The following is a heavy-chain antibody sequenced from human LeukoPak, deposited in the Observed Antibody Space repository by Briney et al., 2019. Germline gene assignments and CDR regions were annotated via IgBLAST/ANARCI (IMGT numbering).Heavy chain of an antibody. CDR2: IRSSGSII. CDR3: ARLGERTTMIRGVIVEAFDI. V-gene: IGHV3-48*03. CDR1: AWALPISD. J-gene: IGHJ3*02. Sequence: GGSLRHSCAASAWALPISDMILGAQAPGKGLEWFSYIRSSGSIIYYADSVKGRFTISRDNAQNSLHLQLNSLRDEDTAVYYCARLGERTTMIRGVIVEAFDIWGQGTMVTVSS. D-gene: IGHD3-10*01.